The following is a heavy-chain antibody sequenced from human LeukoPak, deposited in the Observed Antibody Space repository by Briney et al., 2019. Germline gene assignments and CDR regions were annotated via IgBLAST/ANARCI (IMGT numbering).Heavy chain of an antibody. CDR2: IYTSGST. V-gene: IGHV4-4*07. CDR1: GGSISSYY. J-gene: IGHJ5*02. Sequence: SETLSLTCTVSGGSISSYYWSWIRQPAGKGLEWIGRIYTSGSTNYNPSLKSRVTMSVDTSKNQFSLKLSSVTAADTAVYYCARDETAAAGTYPTGWFDPWGQGTLVTVSS. D-gene: IGHD6-13*01. CDR3: ARDETAAAGTYPTGWFDP.